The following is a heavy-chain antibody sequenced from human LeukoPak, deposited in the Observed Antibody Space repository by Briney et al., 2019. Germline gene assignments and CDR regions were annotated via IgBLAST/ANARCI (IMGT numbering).Heavy chain of an antibody. V-gene: IGHV1-69*13. CDR3: ARSTMVRGVSSGGWYPMGTYYFDY. CDR1: GGTFSSYA. Sequence: GASVKVSCKASGGTFSSYAISWVRQAPGQGLEWMGGIIPIFGTANYAQKFQGRVTITADESTSTAYMELSSLRSEDTAVYYCARSTMVRGVSSGGWYPMGTYYFDYWGQGTLVAVSS. CDR2: IIPIFGTA. J-gene: IGHJ4*02. D-gene: IGHD3-10*01.